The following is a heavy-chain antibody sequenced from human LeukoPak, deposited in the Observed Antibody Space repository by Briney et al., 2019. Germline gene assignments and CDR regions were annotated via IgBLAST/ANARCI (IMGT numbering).Heavy chain of an antibody. J-gene: IGHJ4*02. Sequence: GSLRLSCAASGFTFSSHAMSWVRQAPGKGLEWIGEINHSGSTNYNPSLKSRVTISVDTSKNQFSLKLSSVTAADTAVYYCARGIAHPQALYYFDYWGQGTLVTVSS. CDR2: INHSGST. CDR3: ARGIAHPQALYYFDY. D-gene: IGHD6-13*01. V-gene: IGHV4-34*01. CDR1: GFTFSSHA.